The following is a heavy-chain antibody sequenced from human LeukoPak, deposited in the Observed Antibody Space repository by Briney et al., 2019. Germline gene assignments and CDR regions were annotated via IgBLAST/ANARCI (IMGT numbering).Heavy chain of an antibody. CDR2: ISTSSSYI. CDR3: ARHLSGITGYTYGRGIDY. Sequence: PGGSLRLSCAASGFTFSSYGMNWVRQAPGKGLEWVSSISTSSSYIYYADSMKGRFTISRDNAKNSLYLQMNSLRAEDTAVYYCARHLSGITGYTYGRGIDYWGQGTVLTVSS. CDR1: GFTFSSYG. D-gene: IGHD5-18*01. V-gene: IGHV3-21*01. J-gene: IGHJ4*02.